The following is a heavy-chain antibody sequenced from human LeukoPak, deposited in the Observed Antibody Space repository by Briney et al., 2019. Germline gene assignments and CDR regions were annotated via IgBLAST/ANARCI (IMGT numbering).Heavy chain of an antibody. Sequence: PGGSLRLSCAASGFTFSSYWMSWERQAPGKGLEWVASIKQDGSEKYYVDSVKGRFTISRDNAKNSLYLQMNSLRAEDTAVYYCVRDGSGSYRAFDYWGQGTLVIVSS. D-gene: IGHD3-10*01. CDR2: IKQDGSEK. CDR3: VRDGSGSYRAFDY. V-gene: IGHV3-7*01. CDR1: GFTFSSYW. J-gene: IGHJ4*02.